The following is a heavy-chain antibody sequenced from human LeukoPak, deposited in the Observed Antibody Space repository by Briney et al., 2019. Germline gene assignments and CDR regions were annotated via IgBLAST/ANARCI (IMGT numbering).Heavy chain of an antibody. CDR2: ISAYNGNT. V-gene: IGHV1-18*01. CDR1: GYIFTNYG. D-gene: IGHD6-13*01. J-gene: IGHJ4*02. Sequence: ASVTVSCKASGYIFTNYGTSWVRQAPGQGLEWMGWISAYNGNTNYAQKFQGRVTMTTDTSTSTAYMELRSLRSDDTAVYYCAREGSSWYEFGYWGQGTLVTVSS. CDR3: AREGSSWYEFGY.